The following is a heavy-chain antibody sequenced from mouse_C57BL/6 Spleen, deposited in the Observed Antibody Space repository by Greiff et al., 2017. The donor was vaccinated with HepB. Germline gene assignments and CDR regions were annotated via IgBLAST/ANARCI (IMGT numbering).Heavy chain of an antibody. J-gene: IGHJ2*01. D-gene: IGHD1-1*01. CDR1: SYSITSGYY. Sequence: EVQVVESGPGLVKPSQSLSLTCSVTSYSITSGYYWNWIRQFPGNKLEWMGYISYDGSNNYNPSLKNRISITRDTSKNQFFLKLNSVTTEDTATYYCARETTVYDYWGQGTTLTVSS. CDR2: ISYDGSN. CDR3: ARETTVYDY. V-gene: IGHV3-6*01.